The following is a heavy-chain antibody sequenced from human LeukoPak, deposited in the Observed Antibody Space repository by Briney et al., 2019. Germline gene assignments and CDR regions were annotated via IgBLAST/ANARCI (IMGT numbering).Heavy chain of an antibody. J-gene: IGHJ4*02. V-gene: IGHV4-59*01. CDR3: ARDRRGYGNYAGGFDY. D-gene: IGHD4-11*01. CDR1: GGSISSYY. CDR2: IYYSGTT. Sequence: SETLSLTCTVSGGSISSYYWSWIRLPLGKGPEWIGSIYYSGTTYSDPFLRSRVTISVDSSKSQFSLKLSSVTAADTAVYYCARDRRGYGNYAGGFDYWGQGILVTVSA.